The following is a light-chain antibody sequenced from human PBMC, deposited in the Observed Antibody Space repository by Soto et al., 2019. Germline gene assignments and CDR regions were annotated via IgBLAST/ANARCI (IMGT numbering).Light chain of an antibody. V-gene: IGKV3-20*01. CDR2: GAS. Sequence: EIVSTQSPGNLSRSPGERDTFSCKASQSVGSNYLAWYQQKPGQAPRVLSEGASSRATGIPDRFSGSGAGADFTLTISRLEPEDFAVYYCQQYTTSPFTVGPGTKVDIK. J-gene: IGKJ3*01. CDR3: QQYTTSPFT. CDR1: QSVGSNY.